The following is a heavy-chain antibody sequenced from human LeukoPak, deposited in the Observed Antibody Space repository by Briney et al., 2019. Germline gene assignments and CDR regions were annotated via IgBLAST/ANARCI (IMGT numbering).Heavy chain of an antibody. CDR3: ARDRGIAARPGFDY. CDR1: GFTFSSYS. Sequence: PGGSLRLSCAASGFTFSSYSMNWVRQAPGKGLEWVSSISSSSSYIYYADSVKGRFTISRDNAKNSLYLQMNSLRAEDTAVYYCARDRGIAARPGFDYWGQGTLVTVSS. CDR2: ISSSSSYI. D-gene: IGHD6-6*01. J-gene: IGHJ4*02. V-gene: IGHV3-21*01.